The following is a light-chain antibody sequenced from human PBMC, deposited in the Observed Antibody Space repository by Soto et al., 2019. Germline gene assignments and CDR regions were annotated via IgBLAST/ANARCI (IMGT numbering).Light chain of an antibody. Sequence: EIVMTQSPATLSVSPGGRATLSCRASQSISDTLAWYQQKPGQAPRLLIYSASRRATGFPARFSGSGSGTESTLTISGLQSEDFAVYYRQQRSDWFTFGQGTRLEIK. V-gene: IGKV3-15*01. J-gene: IGKJ5*01. CDR1: QSISDT. CDR2: SAS. CDR3: QQRSDWFT.